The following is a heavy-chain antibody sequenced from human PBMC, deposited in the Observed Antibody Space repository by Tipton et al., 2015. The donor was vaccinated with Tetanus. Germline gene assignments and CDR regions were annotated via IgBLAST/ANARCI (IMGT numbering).Heavy chain of an antibody. Sequence: TLSLTCTVSGGSVNSGGYYWSWIRQPPGKGLEWIGYASYSGSSNYNPSLKSRVIISIDASKNQFSLKLSSVAAADTAVHYCARIGWLQQNKPAFDIWGQGTVVTVSS. CDR2: ASYSGSS. D-gene: IGHD5-24*01. J-gene: IGHJ3*02. V-gene: IGHV4-61*08. CDR1: GGSVNSGGYY. CDR3: ARIGWLQQNKPAFDI.